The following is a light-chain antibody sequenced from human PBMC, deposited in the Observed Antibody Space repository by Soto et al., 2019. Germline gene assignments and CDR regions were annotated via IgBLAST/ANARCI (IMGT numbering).Light chain of an antibody. CDR3: HKEDNWPQP. CDR2: SAS. V-gene: IGKV3-15*01. CDR1: QSVSGP. Sequence: IVMTQCPATLSPSPGQRASLSCGASQSVSGPLAWSRRSPGQVPRLLIFSASTRALGIQPSFSGSGSGTALTLTIRGLQSEDFAVFYCHKEDNWPQPFGQGPKV. J-gene: IGKJ1*01.